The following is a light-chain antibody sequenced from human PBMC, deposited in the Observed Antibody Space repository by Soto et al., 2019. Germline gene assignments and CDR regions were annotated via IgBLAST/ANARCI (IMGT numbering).Light chain of an antibody. V-gene: IGKV4-1*01. J-gene: IGKJ2*01. CDR1: QTILYSSNNKNY. Sequence: DIVMTQSPDSLAVSLGERATINCKSSQTILYSSNNKNYLAWYQQKAGQPPKLLIYWASTREYGVPDRFSGGGSGTDLTLTISSLQAEDVAVYYCQQYYAIPYTFGQGTKLEIK. CDR3: QQYYAIPYT. CDR2: WAS.